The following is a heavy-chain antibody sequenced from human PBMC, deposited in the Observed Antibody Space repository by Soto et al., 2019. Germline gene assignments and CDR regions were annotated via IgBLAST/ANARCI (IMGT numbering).Heavy chain of an antibody. CDR1: GGSFSCYN. V-gene: IGHV4-34*01. D-gene: IGHD2-15*01. Sequence: EALSLTCACYGGSFSCYNCSWIRQPPGKGLELIGEINHSGSTNYNPSLKSRVTISVDTSKNQFSLKLSSVTAADTAVYYCARGYCSGGFCYLPTSYIDTWGQGTAVTISS. J-gene: IGHJ4*02. CDR2: INHSGST. CDR3: ARGYCSGGFCYLPTSYIDT.